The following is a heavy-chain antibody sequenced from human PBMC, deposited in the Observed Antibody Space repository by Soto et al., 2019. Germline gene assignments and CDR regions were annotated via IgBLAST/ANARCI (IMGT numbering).Heavy chain of an antibody. D-gene: IGHD1-20*01. CDR1: GFTFTSYA. CDR2: ISVSGDRT. CDR3: ARARYNWNPNRSTRYYYYGMDV. V-gene: IGHV3-23*01. Sequence: EVQLLESGGGLVQPGGSLRLSCAASGFTFTSYAMCWVRQAPGKGLEWVSSISVSGDRTFYADSVKGRFTISRDNSRNTLHLQMNSLRAEDTAVYYCARARYNWNPNRSTRYYYYGMDVWGQGTTVTVSS. J-gene: IGHJ6*02.